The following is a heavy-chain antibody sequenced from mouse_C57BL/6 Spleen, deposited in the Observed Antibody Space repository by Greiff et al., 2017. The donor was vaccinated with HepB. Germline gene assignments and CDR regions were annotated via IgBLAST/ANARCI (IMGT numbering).Heavy chain of an antibody. D-gene: IGHD1-1*01. CDR1: GFTFSSYA. CDR2: ISDGGSYT. J-gene: IGHJ2*01. Sequence: EVQVVESGGGLVKPGGSLKLSCAASGFTFSSYAMSWVRQTPEKRLEWVATISDGGSYTYYPDNVKGRFTISRDNAKNNLYLQMSHLKSEDTAMYYCARDEGSSYDYFDYWGQGTTLTVSS. V-gene: IGHV5-4*01. CDR3: ARDEGSSYDYFDY.